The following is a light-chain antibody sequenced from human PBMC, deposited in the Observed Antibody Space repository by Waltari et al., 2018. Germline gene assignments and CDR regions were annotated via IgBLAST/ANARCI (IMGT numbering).Light chain of an antibody. J-gene: IGLJ1*01. CDR1: SSNIGAGYD. V-gene: IGLV1-40*01. Sequence: QSVLTQPPSVSGAPGQRVTISCTGSSSNIGAGYDVHWYQQLPGTAPKLLIYGNSNRPSGVPDRCSGSKSGTSASLAISGLQAEDEADYYCQSYDSSLSQDVFGTGTKVTVL. CDR2: GNS. CDR3: QSYDSSLSQDV.